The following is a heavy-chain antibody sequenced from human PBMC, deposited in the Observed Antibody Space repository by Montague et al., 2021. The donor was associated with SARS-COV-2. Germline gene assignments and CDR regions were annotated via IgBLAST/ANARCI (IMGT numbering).Heavy chain of an antibody. CDR3: ARKMDSSFNV. J-gene: IGHJ3*01. D-gene: IGHD2-2*03. CDR2: TYYRSKWYN. V-gene: IGHV6-1*01. CDR1: GASLSSDSLS. Sequence: VSPGASLSSDSLSWHWIRQSPSRGLEWLASTYYRSKWYNDSAPSVSGRATVKPDTSRNQFSLHLDSVTPEDTALYFCARKMDSSFNVWGKGTMVIVSS.